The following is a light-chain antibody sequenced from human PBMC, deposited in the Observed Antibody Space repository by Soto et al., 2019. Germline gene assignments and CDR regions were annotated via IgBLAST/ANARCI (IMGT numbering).Light chain of an antibody. CDR1: RSDVGGYNY. J-gene: IGLJ1*01. CDR2: DVT. V-gene: IGLV2-11*01. Sequence: QSVLTQPRSVSGSPGQSVTLSCTGTRSDVGGYNYVSWYQHHPGKAPKLIIYDVTKWPSGVPDRFSGSKSGNTASLTISGLQDEDESDFCCCSYAGSYAYVFGTGTKLTVL. CDR3: CSYAGSYAYV.